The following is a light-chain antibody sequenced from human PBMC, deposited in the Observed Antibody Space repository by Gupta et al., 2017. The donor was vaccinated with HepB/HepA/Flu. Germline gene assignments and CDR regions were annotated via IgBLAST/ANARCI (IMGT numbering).Light chain of an antibody. CDR2: LNSDGSH. V-gene: IGLV4-69*01. Sequence: QLVLTQSPSASASLGASVKLTCTLSSAYSSYVIAWHQQQPEKGPRYLMKLNSDGSHTKGDGIPDRFSGSSSGDARSLTISSLQSEDEADYYCRTWGCSIHLVFGGGTKVTVL. CDR1: SAYSSYV. J-gene: IGLJ2*01. CDR3: RTWGCSIHLV.